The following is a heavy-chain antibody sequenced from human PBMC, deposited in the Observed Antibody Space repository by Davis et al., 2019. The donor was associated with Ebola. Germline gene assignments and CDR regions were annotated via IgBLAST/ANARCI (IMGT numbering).Heavy chain of an antibody. CDR3: ARDQRSLILWFGETMPNWFDP. CDR1: GGTFSSYA. Sequence: SVKVSCKASGGTFSSYAISWVRQAPGQGLEWMGGIIPIFGTANYAQKFQGRVTITADESTSTAYMELSSLRSEDTAVYYCARDQRSLILWFGETMPNWFDPWGQGTLVTVSS. V-gene: IGHV1-69*13. CDR2: IIPIFGTA. J-gene: IGHJ5*02. D-gene: IGHD3-10*01.